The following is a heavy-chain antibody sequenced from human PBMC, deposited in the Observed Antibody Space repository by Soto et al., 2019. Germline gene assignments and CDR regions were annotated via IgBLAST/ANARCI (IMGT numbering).Heavy chain of an antibody. CDR2: ITTIGNTI. CDR1: GFTFGDYD. J-gene: IGHJ4*02. Sequence: GGSLRLSCAASGFTFGDYDMSWIRQAPGKGLEWISYITTIGNTIYYADSVQGRFTISRDNTKRLLYLQMNSLRAEDTAVYYCARDPYYYGYIDYWGQGTLVPVSS. V-gene: IGHV3-11*01. D-gene: IGHD3-10*01. CDR3: ARDPYYYGYIDY.